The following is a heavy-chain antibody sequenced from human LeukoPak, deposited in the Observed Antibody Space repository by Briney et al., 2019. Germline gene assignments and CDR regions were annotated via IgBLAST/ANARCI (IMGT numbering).Heavy chain of an antibody. Sequence: ASVKVSCKASGYTFTGYYLHWVRQAPGQGLEWLGRINPNTGGTDDAQKFQGRVTMTRDTSINTAYMELSRLRPDDTAVYYCARDRSGYSYGEPLDHWGQGTLVIVSS. J-gene: IGHJ4*02. D-gene: IGHD5-18*01. CDR2: INPNTGGT. CDR3: ARDRSGYSYGEPLDH. V-gene: IGHV1-2*06. CDR1: GYTFTGYY.